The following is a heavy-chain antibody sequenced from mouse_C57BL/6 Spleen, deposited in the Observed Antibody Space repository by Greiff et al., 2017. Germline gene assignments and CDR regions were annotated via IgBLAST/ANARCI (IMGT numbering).Heavy chain of an antibody. Sequence: EVMLVESGGGLVQPGGSLKLSCAASGFTFSDYYMYWVRQTPEKRLEWVAYISNGGGSTYYPDTVKGRFTISIDNAKNTLYLQMSRLKSEDTAMYYCAREQHYYAMDYWGQGTSVTVSS. V-gene: IGHV5-12*01. CDR3: AREQHYYAMDY. CDR1: GFTFSDYY. CDR2: ISNGGGST. J-gene: IGHJ4*01.